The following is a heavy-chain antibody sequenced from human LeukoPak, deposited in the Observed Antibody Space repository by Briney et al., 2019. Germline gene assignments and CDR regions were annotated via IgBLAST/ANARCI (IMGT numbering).Heavy chain of an antibody. CDR2: ISSSSSYI. J-gene: IGHJ4*02. Sequence: PGGSLRLSCAASGFTFSGYSMNWVRQAPGEGLEWVSSISSSSSYIYYADSVKGRFTISRDNAKNSLYLQMNSLRAEDSAVYYCARDLNDYYSYYFDYWGQGTLVTVSS. V-gene: IGHV3-21*01. D-gene: IGHD3-22*01. CDR1: GFTFSGYS. CDR3: ARDLNDYYSYYFDY.